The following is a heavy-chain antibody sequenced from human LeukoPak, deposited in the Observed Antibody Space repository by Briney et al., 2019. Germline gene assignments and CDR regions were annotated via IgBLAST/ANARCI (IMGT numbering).Heavy chain of an antibody. Sequence: ASVKVSCKASGYTFTSYGISWVRQAPGQGLEWMGWISAYNGNTNYAQKLQGRVTMTTDTSTSTAYMELRSLRSDDTAVYYCARVVSYYDSSGYPYWGQGTLVTVSS. D-gene: IGHD3-22*01. CDR1: GYTFTSYG. CDR2: ISAYNGNT. V-gene: IGHV1-18*01. J-gene: IGHJ4*02. CDR3: ARVVSYYDSSGYPY.